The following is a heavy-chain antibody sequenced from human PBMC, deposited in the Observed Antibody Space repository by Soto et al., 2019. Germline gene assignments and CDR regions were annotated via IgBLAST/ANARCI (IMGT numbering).Heavy chain of an antibody. CDR2: IHSGGSRI. V-gene: IGHV3-48*03. Sequence: EVQLVESGGGLVQPGGSLILSCAASGFTFSTYHMNWVRQAPGKGLEWVSYIHSGGSRIYYADSVKGRFTISRDNAKNSLYLQMNSLRAEDTAVYYCARDGSTVTTNYHYAMDVWGQGTTVTVCS. J-gene: IGHJ6*02. D-gene: IGHD4-17*01. CDR1: GFTFSTYH. CDR3: ARDGSTVTTNYHYAMDV.